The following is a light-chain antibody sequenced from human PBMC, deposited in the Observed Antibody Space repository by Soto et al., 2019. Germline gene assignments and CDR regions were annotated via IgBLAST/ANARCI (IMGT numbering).Light chain of an antibody. Sequence: QSALTQPASVSGSPGQSITISCTGTSSDVGRYDYVSWYQQYPGKAPKLMIHDVTTRPSGIPNRFSGPKSGSTASLTISGLKADDEADYYCSSFTSSNTPVVFGGGTKLTVL. CDR1: SSDVGRYDY. V-gene: IGLV2-14*01. CDR3: SSFTSSNTPVV. CDR2: DVT. J-gene: IGLJ2*01.